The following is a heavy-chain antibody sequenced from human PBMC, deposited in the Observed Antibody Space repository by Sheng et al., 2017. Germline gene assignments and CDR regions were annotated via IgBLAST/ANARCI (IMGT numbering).Heavy chain of an antibody. V-gene: IGHV4-39*01. Sequence: QLQLQESGPGLVKPSETLSLTCTVSGGSISSSSYYWGWIRQPPGKGLEWIGSIYYSGSTYYNPSLKSRVTISVDTSKNQFSLKLSSVTAADTAVYYCARLHDSSGSDYYYYMDVWGQRDHGHRLL. CDR1: GGSISSSSYY. CDR3: ARLHDSSGSDYYYYMDV. CDR2: IYYSGST. D-gene: IGHD3-22*01. J-gene: IGHJ6*03.